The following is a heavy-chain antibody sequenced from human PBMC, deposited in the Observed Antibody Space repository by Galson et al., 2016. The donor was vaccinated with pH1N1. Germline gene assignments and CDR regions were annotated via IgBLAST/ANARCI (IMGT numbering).Heavy chain of an antibody. CDR2: IKQDGSQS. CDR1: GFTFSDYW. CDR3: VRAIGAAGAH. V-gene: IGHV3-7*01. J-gene: IGHJ4*02. D-gene: IGHD6-13*01. Sequence: SLRLSCAASGFTFSDYWMHWARQAPGKGLEWVANIKQDGSQSYYLDSVKGRFTISRDNAKNSLYLQMNSLTAEDSALYYCVRAIGAAGAHWGQRTLVTVSS.